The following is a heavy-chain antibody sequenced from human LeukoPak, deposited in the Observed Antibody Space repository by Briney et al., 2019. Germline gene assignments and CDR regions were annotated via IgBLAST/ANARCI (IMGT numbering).Heavy chain of an antibody. CDR3: AMTPNVLLWFGESHNRNFDY. J-gene: IGHJ4*02. V-gene: IGHV3-30*02. CDR1: GFTFSSYG. D-gene: IGHD3-10*01. CDR2: IRYDGSNK. Sequence: PGGSLRLSCAASGFTFSSYGMHWVRQAPGKGLEWVAFIRYDGSNKYYADSVKGRFTISRDNSKNTLYLQMNSLRAEDTAVYYCAMTPNVLLWFGESHNRNFDYWGQGTLVTVSS.